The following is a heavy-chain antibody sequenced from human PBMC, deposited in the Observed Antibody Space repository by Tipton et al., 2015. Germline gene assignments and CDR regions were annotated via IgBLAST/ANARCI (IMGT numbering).Heavy chain of an antibody. CDR1: GYSFTNFW. Sequence: QLVQSGAEVKKPGESLKISCKGSGYSFTNFWIGWVRQMTGKGLEWMGIIHPGDSHTRYSPSFQGHVTISVDRSIDTAYLQWSSLEASDTAIYYCARRAYGDYLFDYWGQGTLVTVSS. J-gene: IGHJ4*02. V-gene: IGHV5-51*01. D-gene: IGHD4-17*01. CDR3: ARRAYGDYLFDY. CDR2: IHPGDSHT.